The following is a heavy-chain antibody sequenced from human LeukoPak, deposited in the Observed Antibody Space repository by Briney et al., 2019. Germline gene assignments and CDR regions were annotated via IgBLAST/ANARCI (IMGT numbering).Heavy chain of an antibody. Sequence: SETLSLTCAVYGRSFSGYYWSWIPQPPGKGLEWIGEINHSGSTNYNPSLKSRVTISVDTSMNQFSLKLSSVTAADTAVYYCARGGKYYDILTGFKRNWFDPWGQGTLVTVSS. J-gene: IGHJ5*02. V-gene: IGHV4-34*01. D-gene: IGHD3-9*01. CDR2: INHSGST. CDR3: ARGGKYYDILTGFKRNWFDP. CDR1: GRSFSGYY.